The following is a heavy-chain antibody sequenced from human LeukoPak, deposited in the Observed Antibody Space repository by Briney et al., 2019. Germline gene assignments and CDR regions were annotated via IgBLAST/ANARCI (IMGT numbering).Heavy chain of an antibody. D-gene: IGHD3-10*01. CDR3: ARFAAGGPYYYYMDV. Sequence: GGSLRLSCAASGFTFSSYTMNWVRQPPGKGLEWVSNIGTSSTTIYYADSVKGRFTISRDNAKNSLYLQMNSLRADDTAVYYCARFAAGGPYYYYMDVWGKGTTVTVPS. J-gene: IGHJ6*03. CDR2: IGTSSTTI. CDR1: GFTFSSYT. V-gene: IGHV3-48*01.